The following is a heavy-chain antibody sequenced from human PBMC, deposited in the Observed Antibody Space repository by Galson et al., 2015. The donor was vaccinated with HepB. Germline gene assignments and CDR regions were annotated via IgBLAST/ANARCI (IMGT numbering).Heavy chain of an antibody. D-gene: IGHD3-3*01. CDR2: FDPEDGET. CDR3: ATGPSFGVGLFDY. V-gene: IGHV1-24*01. Sequence: SVKVSCKVSGYTLTELSMHWVRQAPGKGLEWMGGFDPEDGETIYAQKFQGRVTMTEDTSTDTAYMELSSLRSEDTAVYYCATGPSFGVGLFDYWGQGTLVTVSS. CDR1: GYTLTELS. J-gene: IGHJ4*02.